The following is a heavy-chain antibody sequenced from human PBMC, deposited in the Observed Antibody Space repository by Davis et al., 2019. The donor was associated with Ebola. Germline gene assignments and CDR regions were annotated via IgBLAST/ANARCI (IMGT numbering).Heavy chain of an antibody. D-gene: IGHD3-3*01. J-gene: IGHJ6*02. V-gene: IGHV3-23*01. CDR2: ISGSGGST. CDR1: GFTFSSYA. CDR3: AKDAITIFGYGMDV. Sequence: GESLKISCAASGFTFSSYAMSWVRQAPGKGLEWVSAISGSGGSTYYADSVKGRFTISRDNSKNTLYLQMNSLRAEDTAVYYCAKDAITIFGYGMDVWGQGTTVTVSS.